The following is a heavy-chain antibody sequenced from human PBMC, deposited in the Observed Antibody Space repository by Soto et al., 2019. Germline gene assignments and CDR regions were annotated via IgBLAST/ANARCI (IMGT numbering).Heavy chain of an antibody. CDR1: GFTFSNAW. D-gene: IGHD3-22*01. CDR3: TTAHDDSSGYYYQYYGMDV. V-gene: IGHV3-15*07. J-gene: IGHJ6*02. Sequence: GGSLRLSCAASGFTFSNAWMNWVRQAPGKGLEWVGRIKSKTDGGTTDYAAPVKGRFTISRDDSKTTLYLQMNSLETEDTAVYYCTTAHDDSSGYYYQYYGMDVWXQGTAVTVSS. CDR2: IKSKTDGGTT.